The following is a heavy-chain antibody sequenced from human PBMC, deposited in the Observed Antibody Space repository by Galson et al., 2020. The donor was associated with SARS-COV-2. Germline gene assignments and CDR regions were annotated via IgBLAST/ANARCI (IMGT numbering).Heavy chain of an antibody. Sequence: GGSLRLSCAASGFTFDDYAMHWVRQAPGKGLEWVSGISWNSGSIGYADSVKGRFTISRDNAKNSLYLQMNSLRAEDTALYYCAKDINPLGYCSGGSCAPDAFDIWGQGTMVTVSS. V-gene: IGHV3-9*01. J-gene: IGHJ3*02. CDR1: GFTFDDYA. CDR3: AKDINPLGYCSGGSCAPDAFDI. D-gene: IGHD2-15*01. CDR2: ISWNSGSI.